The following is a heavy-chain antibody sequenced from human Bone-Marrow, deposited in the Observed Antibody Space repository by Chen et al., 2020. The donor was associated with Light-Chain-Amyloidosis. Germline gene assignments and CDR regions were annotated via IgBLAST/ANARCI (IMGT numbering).Heavy chain of an antibody. CDR1: GGSISSYY. D-gene: IGHD3-16*01. V-gene: IGHV4-4*07. J-gene: IGHJ5*02. Sequence: QVQLQESGPGLVKPSETLSLTCTVSGGSISSYYWSWIRQPAGKGLEWIGRIYTSGSTNYNPSLKSRVTMSVDTSKNQFSLKLSSVTAADTAVYYCARDPQPGGEKQNWFDPWGQGTLVTVSS. CDR3: ARDPQPGGEKQNWFDP. CDR2: IYTSGST.